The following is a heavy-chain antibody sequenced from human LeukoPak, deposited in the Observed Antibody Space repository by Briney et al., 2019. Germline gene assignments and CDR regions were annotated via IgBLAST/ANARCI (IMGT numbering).Heavy chain of an antibody. Sequence: ASVKVSCKASGYTFTGYYMHWVRPAPGQGLEWMGWINPNSGGTNYAQKFQGRVTMTRDTSISTAYMELSRLGSDDTAVYYCATDTAMVYHFDYWGQGTLVTVSS. D-gene: IGHD5-18*01. V-gene: IGHV1-2*02. CDR1: GYTFTGYY. J-gene: IGHJ4*02. CDR2: INPNSGGT. CDR3: ATDTAMVYHFDY.